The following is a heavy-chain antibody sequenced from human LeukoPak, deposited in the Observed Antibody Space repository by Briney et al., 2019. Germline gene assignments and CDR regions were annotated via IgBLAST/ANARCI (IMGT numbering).Heavy chain of an antibody. J-gene: IGHJ3*02. V-gene: IGHV3-74*01. CDR3: GGDWGIGADFDI. Sequence: GGSLRLSCAASGFTFSSYWMHWVRQVPGKGLVWVSRIYNDGSSTSYADSVKGRFTISRDNAKNTLYLQMNSLRAEDTAVYYCGGDWGIGADFDIWGQGTMVTVS. CDR1: GFTFSSYW. D-gene: IGHD3-16*01. CDR2: IYNDGSST.